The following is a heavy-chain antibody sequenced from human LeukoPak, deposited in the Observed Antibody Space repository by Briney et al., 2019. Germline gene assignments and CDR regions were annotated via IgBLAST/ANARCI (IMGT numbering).Heavy chain of an antibody. CDR3: ARGVGTVHYYFDY. CDR2: IYSGGST. CDR1: GLYFSNAW. V-gene: IGHV3-53*01. Sequence: GRSLRLSCTASGLYFSNAWMNWVRQAPGKGLEWVSVIYSGGSTYYADSVKGRFTISRDNSKNTLYLQMNSLRAEDTAVYYCARGVGTVHYYFDYWGQGTLVTVSS. D-gene: IGHD4-11*01. J-gene: IGHJ4*02.